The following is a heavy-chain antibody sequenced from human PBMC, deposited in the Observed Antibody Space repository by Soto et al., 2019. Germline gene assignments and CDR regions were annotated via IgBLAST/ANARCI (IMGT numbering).Heavy chain of an antibody. D-gene: IGHD3-10*01. J-gene: IGHJ6*02. CDR3: ARLLDITMVRGVTHYYYYYGMDV. Sequence: SETLSLTCTVSGGSISSSSYYWGWIRQPPGKGLEWIGSIYYSGSTYYNPSLKSRVTISVDTSKNQFSLKLSSVTAADTAVYYCARLLDITMVRGVTHYYYYYGMDVWGQGTTVTVYS. CDR1: GGSISSSSYY. CDR2: IYYSGST. V-gene: IGHV4-39*01.